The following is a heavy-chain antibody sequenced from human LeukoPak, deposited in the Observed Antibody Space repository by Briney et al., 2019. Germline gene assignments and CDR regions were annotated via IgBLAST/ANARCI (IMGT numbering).Heavy chain of an antibody. D-gene: IGHD6-13*01. J-gene: IGHJ4*02. CDR3: ATGVHGITAAGDYYFDY. V-gene: IGHV4-4*07. Sequence: SETLSLTCTVSGGSISSYYWSWIRQPAGKGLEWIGRIYTSGSTNYNPSLKTRVTMSVDTSNNQFSLKLSSVTAADTAVYYCATGVHGITAAGDYYFDYWGQGTLVTVSS. CDR2: IYTSGST. CDR1: GGSISSYY.